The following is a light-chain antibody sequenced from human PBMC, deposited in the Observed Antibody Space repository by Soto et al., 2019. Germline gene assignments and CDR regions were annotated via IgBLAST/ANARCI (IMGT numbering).Light chain of an antibody. CDR2: EVS. CDR3: CSYAGTPRV. Sequence: QSARTQPASVSGSPGQSITISCTGTSSDVGSYNLVSWYQQHPGKAPKLMIYEVSKRPSGVSNRFSGSKSGNTASLTISGLQSEDEADYYCCSYAGTPRVFGTGAKVTV. J-gene: IGLJ1*01. V-gene: IGLV2-23*02. CDR1: SSDVGSYNL.